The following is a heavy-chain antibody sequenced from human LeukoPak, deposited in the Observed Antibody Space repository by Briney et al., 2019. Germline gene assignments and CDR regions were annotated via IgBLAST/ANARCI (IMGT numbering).Heavy chain of an antibody. CDR3: AREDLFDCSGVSCYFDY. CDR2: IIPIFGTA. J-gene: IGHJ4*02. V-gene: IGHV1-69*13. D-gene: IGHD2-15*01. CDR1: GGTFSSYA. Sequence: SVKVSCKASGGTFSSYAISWVRQAPGQGLEWMGGIIPIFGTANYAQKFQGRVTITADESTSTAYMELSSLRSEDTAVYYCAREDLFDCSGVSCYFDYWGQGTLVTVSS.